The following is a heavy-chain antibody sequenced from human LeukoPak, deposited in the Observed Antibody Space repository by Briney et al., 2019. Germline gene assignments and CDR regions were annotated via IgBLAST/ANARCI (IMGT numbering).Heavy chain of an antibody. D-gene: IGHD6-13*01. Sequence: GGSLRLSCAASGFTFDDYAMHWVRQAPGKGPEWVSGISWNSGSIGYADSVKGRFTISRDNAKNSLYLQMNSLRAEDTALYYCAKDIAAAGTGWYFDLWGRGTLVTVSS. CDR3: AKDIAAAGTGWYFDL. J-gene: IGHJ2*01. V-gene: IGHV3-9*01. CDR2: ISWNSGSI. CDR1: GFTFDDYA.